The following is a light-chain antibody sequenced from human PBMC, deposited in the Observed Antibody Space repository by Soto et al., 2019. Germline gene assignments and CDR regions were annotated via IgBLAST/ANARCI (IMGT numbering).Light chain of an antibody. V-gene: IGKV1-5*01. CDR1: QSISSW. Sequence: DIQMTQSPSTLSASVGDRVTITCRASQSISSWLAWYQQKPGKAPKLLIYDASSLESGVPSRFSGSGSGTEFTLTISILQPDDFATYYWQQYNSYSWTFGQGTKVEIK. CDR3: QQYNSYSWT. J-gene: IGKJ1*01. CDR2: DAS.